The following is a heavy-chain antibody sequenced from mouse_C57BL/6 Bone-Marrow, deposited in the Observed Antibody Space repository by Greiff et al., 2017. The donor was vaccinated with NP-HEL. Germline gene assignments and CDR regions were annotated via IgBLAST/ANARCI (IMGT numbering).Heavy chain of an antibody. CDR3: ARIYDGSLFAY. V-gene: IGHV1-19*01. J-gene: IGHJ3*01. Sequence: EVQLVESGPVLVKPGASVKMSCKASGYTFTDYYMNWVKQSHGKSLEWIGVINPYNGGTSYNQKFKGKATLTVDKSSSTAYMELNSLTSEDSAVYYCARIYDGSLFAYWGQGTLVTVSA. CDR1: GYTFTDYY. CDR2: INPYNGGT. D-gene: IGHD2-3*01.